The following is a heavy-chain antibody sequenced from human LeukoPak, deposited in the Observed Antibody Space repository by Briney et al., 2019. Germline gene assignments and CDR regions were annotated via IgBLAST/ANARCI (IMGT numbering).Heavy chain of an antibody. J-gene: IGHJ6*04. Sequence: SETLSLTCTVSGYSISSGYYWGWIRQPPGKGLEWIGSIYHSGSTYYNPPLKSRVTISVDTSKNQFSLKLSSVTAADTAVYYCARDSYYGSGSPLLGDVWGKGTTVTISS. D-gene: IGHD3-10*01. CDR1: GYSISSGYY. CDR3: ARDSYYGSGSPLLGDV. V-gene: IGHV4-38-2*02. CDR2: IYHSGST.